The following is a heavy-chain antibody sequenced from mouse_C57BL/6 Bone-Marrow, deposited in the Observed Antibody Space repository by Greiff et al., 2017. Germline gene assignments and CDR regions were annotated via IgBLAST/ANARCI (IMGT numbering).Heavy chain of an antibody. J-gene: IGHJ4*01. V-gene: IGHV1-22*01. Sequence: VQLQQSGPELVKPGASVKMSCKASGYTFTDYNMHWVKQSHGNSLEWIGYINPNNGGTSYNQKFKGKATLTVNKSSNTAYMELHSLTSDDSAVYYGRKGRGLRRNYYAIDYWGQVTSVTVSS. CDR1: GYTFTDYN. CDR2: INPNNGGT. CDR3: RKGRGLRRNYYAIDY.